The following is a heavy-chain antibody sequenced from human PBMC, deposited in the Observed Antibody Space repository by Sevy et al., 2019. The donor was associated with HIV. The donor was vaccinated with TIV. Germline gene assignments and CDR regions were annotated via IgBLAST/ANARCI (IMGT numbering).Heavy chain of an antibody. Sequence: GGSLRLSCTTSGFTFGDYTLSWVRQAPGKGLEWVAFIKSKSYSGTTEYAASVKGRFTISGDDSKSIPYLQMNSLKTEDTAIYFCARERGNYDVVTGYAWFFDYWGQGTLVTVSS. CDR1: GFTFGDYT. CDR2: IKSKSYSGTT. V-gene: IGHV3-49*04. D-gene: IGHD3-9*01. CDR3: ARERGNYDVVTGYAWFFDY. J-gene: IGHJ4*02.